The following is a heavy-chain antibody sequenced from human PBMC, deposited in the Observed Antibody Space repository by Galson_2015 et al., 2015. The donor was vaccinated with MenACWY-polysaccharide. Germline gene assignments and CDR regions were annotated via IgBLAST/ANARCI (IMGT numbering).Heavy chain of an antibody. V-gene: IGHV3-33*01. CDR2: IWYDGSEY. CDR1: GYRFSSYG. J-gene: IGHJ6*04. CDR3: ARLQSKYLDV. Sequence: SLRLSCAASGYRFSSYGIHWVRQAPGRGLEWVAVIWYDGSEYYYGDSVEGRFTISRDNSKNMAYLQMNSLRAEDTALYYCARLQSKYLDVWGKGNPGHRLL. D-gene: IGHD4-11*01.